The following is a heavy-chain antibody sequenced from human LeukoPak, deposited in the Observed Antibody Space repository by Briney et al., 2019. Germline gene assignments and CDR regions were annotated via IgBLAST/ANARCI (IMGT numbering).Heavy chain of an antibody. V-gene: IGHV3-21*01. CDR1: GFTFSSYS. J-gene: IGHJ4*02. CDR2: ISSSSSYI. Sequence: GGSLRLSCAASGFTFSSYSMNWVRQAPGKGLEWVSSISSSSSYIYYADSVKGRFTISRDNAKNSLYLQMNSLRAEDTAVYYCARGRKRSIAAGSVDYWGQGTLVTVSS. CDR3: ARGRKRSIAAGSVDY. D-gene: IGHD6-13*01.